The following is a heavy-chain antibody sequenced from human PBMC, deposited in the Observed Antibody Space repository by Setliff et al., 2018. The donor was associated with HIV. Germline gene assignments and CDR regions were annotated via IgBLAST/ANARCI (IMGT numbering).Heavy chain of an antibody. CDR3: ARDQAGVAAAAFGGGSAWSDEGFDI. D-gene: IGHD6-13*01. CDR1: GGTLSNYV. J-gene: IGHJ3*02. Sequence: SVKVSCKTSGGTLSNYVITWVRQAPGPGLEWMGMIIPMYNIPAYAQKFQGRVTFTADESTSTAYMELSSLSSEDTAVYYCARDQAGVAAAAFGGGSAWSDEGFDIWGQGTMVTVS. V-gene: IGHV1-69*13. CDR2: IIPMYNIP.